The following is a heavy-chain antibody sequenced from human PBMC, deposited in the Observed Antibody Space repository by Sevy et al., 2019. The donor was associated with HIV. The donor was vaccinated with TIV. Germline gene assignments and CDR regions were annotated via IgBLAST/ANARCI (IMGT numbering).Heavy chain of an antibody. CDR2: ISASGRST. J-gene: IGHJ6*02. Sequence: GGSLRLSCAASGFTFSSYAMNWVRPAPGKGLEWVSSISASGRSTDYADSVEGRFTISRDNSKNTLYLQMNSLRGDDTAVYYCAKGYCSGVSCPRDYYYYGMDVWGQGTTVTVSS. D-gene: IGHD2-15*01. V-gene: IGHV3-23*01. CDR1: GFTFSSYA. CDR3: AKGYCSGVSCPRDYYYYGMDV.